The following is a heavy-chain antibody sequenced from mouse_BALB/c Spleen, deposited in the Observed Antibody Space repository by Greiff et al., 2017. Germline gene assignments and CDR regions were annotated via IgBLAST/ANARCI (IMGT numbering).Heavy chain of an antibody. CDR3: ARSPFYDWFAY. D-gene: IGHD1-1*01. CDR1: GFTFSSFG. CDR2: ISSGSSTI. V-gene: IGHV5-17*02. Sequence: EVQLVESGGGLVQPGGSRKLSCAASGFTFSSFGMHWVRQAPEKGLEWVAYISSGSSTIYYADTVKGRFTISRDNPKNTLFLQMTSLRSEDTAMYYCARSPFYDWFAYWGQGTLVTVSA. J-gene: IGHJ3*01.